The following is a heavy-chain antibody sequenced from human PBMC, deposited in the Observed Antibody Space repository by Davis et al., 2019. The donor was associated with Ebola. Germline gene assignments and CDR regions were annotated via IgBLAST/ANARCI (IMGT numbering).Heavy chain of an antibody. CDR1: GYTFTSYA. Sequence: ASVKVSCKASGYTFTSYAMHWVRQAPGQRLEWMGWINAGNGNTKYSQKFQGRVTITRDTSASTAYMELSSLRSEDTAVYYCARFDVDTAQSWFDPWGQGTLVTVSS. CDR2: INAGNGNT. J-gene: IGHJ5*02. V-gene: IGHV1-3*01. D-gene: IGHD5-18*01. CDR3: ARFDVDTAQSWFDP.